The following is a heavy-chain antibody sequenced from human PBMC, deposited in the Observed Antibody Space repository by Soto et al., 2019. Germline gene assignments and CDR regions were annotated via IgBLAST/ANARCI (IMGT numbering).Heavy chain of an antibody. CDR3: ARDRDCSGGSCYSVLI. J-gene: IGHJ4*02. D-gene: IGHD2-15*01. CDR2: ISYDGSNK. Sequence: QVQLVESGGGVVQPGRSLRLSCAASGFTFSSYAMHWVRQAPGKGLEWVAVISYDGSNKYYADAVKGRFTISRDNSKNKLYLQMNSLRAEDTAVYYCARDRDCSGGSCYSVLIWGPGTLVTVSS. V-gene: IGHV3-30-3*01. CDR1: GFTFSSYA.